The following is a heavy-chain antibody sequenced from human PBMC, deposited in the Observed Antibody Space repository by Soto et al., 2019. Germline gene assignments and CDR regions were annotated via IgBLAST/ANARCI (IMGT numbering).Heavy chain of an antibody. CDR1: GGNFSGYS. CDR2: INHSGST. Sequence: PSETLSLTSAVYGGNFSGYSWTWIRQPPGTGLEWIGEINHSGSTNYNPSLKSRVTISVDTSKNQFSLRLTSVTAADTAVYYCARDKITGLFDYWGQGTLVTVS. V-gene: IGHV4-34*01. CDR3: ARDKITGLFDY. D-gene: IGHD2-8*02. J-gene: IGHJ4*01.